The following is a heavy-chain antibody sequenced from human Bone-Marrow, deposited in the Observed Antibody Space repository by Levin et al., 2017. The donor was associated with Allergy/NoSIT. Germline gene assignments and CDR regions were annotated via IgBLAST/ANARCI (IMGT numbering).Heavy chain of an antibody. Sequence: NTGGSLRLSCVASGFIFSDCYMTWFRQTPGKGLEWLSSINSRGTTIYYADSVRGRFTISRDNARNSLYLQMNSLRVEDTAVYYCASPMHIPNGIFYYGIDVWGQGTTVTVSS. CDR1: GFIFSDCY. D-gene: IGHD2-8*01. J-gene: IGHJ6*02. CDR3: ASPMHIPNGIFYYGIDV. V-gene: IGHV3-11*01. CDR2: INSRGTTI.